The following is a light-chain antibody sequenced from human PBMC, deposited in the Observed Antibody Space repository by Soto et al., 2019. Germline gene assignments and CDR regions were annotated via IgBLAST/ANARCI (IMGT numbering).Light chain of an antibody. V-gene: IGKV1-27*01. Sequence: DIQMTQSPSSLSASVGDRVTITCRASQGISKYLAWYQQIPGKVPKLLISAASTLQSGVPSRFSGSGSGTDFTLTISSLQPEDVATYYCQKYTNVPAFGGGTKVXIK. J-gene: IGKJ4*01. CDR2: AAS. CDR3: QKYTNVPA. CDR1: QGISKY.